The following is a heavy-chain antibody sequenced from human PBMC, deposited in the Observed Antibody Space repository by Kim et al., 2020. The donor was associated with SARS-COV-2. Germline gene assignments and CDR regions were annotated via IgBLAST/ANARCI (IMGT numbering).Heavy chain of an antibody. D-gene: IGHD3-3*01. CDR2: IYYSGST. Sequence: SETLSLTCTVSGGSISSSSYYWGWIRQPPGKGLEWIGSIYYSGSTYYNPSLKSRVTISVDTSKNQFSLKLSSVTAADTAVYYCARVISQKKREWLFGYWGQGTLVTVSS. CDR1: GGSISSSSYY. CDR3: ARVISQKKREWLFGY. J-gene: IGHJ4*02. V-gene: IGHV4-39*07.